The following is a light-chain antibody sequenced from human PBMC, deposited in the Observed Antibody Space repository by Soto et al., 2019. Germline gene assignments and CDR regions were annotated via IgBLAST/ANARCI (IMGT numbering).Light chain of an antibody. J-gene: IGKJ4*01. Sequence: VLTQSPGTLSLSPGERGTLSCRASQSISSNFVAWYQQKPGQAPRLLIFSASKRATGIPDRFSGSASGTDFTLTMSRLEPGDFAVYYCQQYGSSPLTFGGGTKVDIK. V-gene: IGKV3-20*01. CDR3: QQYGSSPLT. CDR1: QSISSNF. CDR2: SAS.